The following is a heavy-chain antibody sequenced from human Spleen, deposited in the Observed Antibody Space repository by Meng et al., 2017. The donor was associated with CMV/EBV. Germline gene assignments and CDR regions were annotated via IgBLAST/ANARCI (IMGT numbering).Heavy chain of an antibody. CDR1: GSSFTTYW. J-gene: IGHJ4*02. V-gene: IGHV5-51*01. CDR2: IYPDDSDT. D-gene: IGHD1-26*01. Sequence: GGSLRLSCKGSGSSFTTYWIGWVRQMPGKGLEWMGIIYPDDSDTRYSPTFQGQVSISADKSISTAYLQWSSLKASDTAMYYCARLSGSHYDYWGQGTLVTVSS. CDR3: ARLSGSHYDY.